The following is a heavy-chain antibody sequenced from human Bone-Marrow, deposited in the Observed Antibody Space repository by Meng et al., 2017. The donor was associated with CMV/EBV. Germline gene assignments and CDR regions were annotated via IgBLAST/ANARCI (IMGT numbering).Heavy chain of an antibody. D-gene: IGHD6-13*01. V-gene: IGHV4-31*01. Sequence: QVQLQESGPGLVKPSQTLSLTCTVSGGSISSGDYSWTWVRQHPGRGLEWIGNIYNSGTTYYNPSLKSQVTVSGDTTKNQFSLNLSSVTAADTAVYYCARKYSSRFDYWGQGTLVTVSS. CDR3: ARKYSSRFDY. CDR2: IYNSGTT. CDR1: GGSISSGDYS. J-gene: IGHJ4*02.